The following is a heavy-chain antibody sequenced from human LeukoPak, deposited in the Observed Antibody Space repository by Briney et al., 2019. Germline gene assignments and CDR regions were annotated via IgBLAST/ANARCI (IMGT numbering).Heavy chain of an antibody. J-gene: IGHJ4*02. Sequence: GGSLRLSCAASGFIFSSYWMHWARQAPGKGLVWVSRIYSDGNTTSYADSVKGRFTISRDNAKNTLDLQMNSLRAEDTAVYYCARHATGTWHFDYWGRGTLVTVSS. CDR3: ARHATGTWHFDY. D-gene: IGHD1-14*01. CDR2: IYSDGNTT. V-gene: IGHV3-74*01. CDR1: GFIFSSYW.